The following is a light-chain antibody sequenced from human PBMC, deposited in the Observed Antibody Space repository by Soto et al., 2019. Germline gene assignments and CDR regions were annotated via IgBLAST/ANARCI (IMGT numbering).Light chain of an antibody. CDR3: QQYGSSPPIT. Sequence: EIVLTQSPGTLSLSPGERATLSCRASQSVSSSYLAWYQQKPGQAPRLLIYGASSRATGIPDRFSGSGSGTDFTLTISRLEPEEFAVYYGQQYGSSPPITFGQGTRLESK. V-gene: IGKV3-20*01. CDR1: QSVSSSY. CDR2: GAS. J-gene: IGKJ5*01.